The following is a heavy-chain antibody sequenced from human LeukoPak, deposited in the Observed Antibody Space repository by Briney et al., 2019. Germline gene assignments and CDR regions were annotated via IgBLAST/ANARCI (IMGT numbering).Heavy chain of an antibody. V-gene: IGHV4-4*09. Sequence: SETLSLTCTVSGGSISSYYWGWIRQPPGKGLEWIGYIYTSGSTNYNPSLKSRVTISVDTSKNQFSLKLSSVTAADTAVYYCARVGGYYYDSSGYFVYYFDYWGQGTLVTVSS. CDR2: IYTSGST. D-gene: IGHD3-22*01. CDR1: GGSISSYY. J-gene: IGHJ4*02. CDR3: ARVGGYYYDSSGYFVYYFDY.